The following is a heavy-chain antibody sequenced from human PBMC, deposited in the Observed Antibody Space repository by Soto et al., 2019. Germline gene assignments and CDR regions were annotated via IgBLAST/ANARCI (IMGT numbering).Heavy chain of an antibody. J-gene: IGHJ2*01. CDR3: VKDRPTVVTPDYFFDL. V-gene: IGHV3-23*01. CDR2: ISGSGGST. CDR1: GFTFSSYA. Sequence: PGGSLRLSCAASGFTFSSYAMSWVRQAPGKGLEWVSAISGSGGSTYYADSVKGRFTISRDNSKNTLYLQMDRLRVEDAAMYYCVKDRPTVVTPDYFFDLWGRGTLVTVSS. D-gene: IGHD4-17*01.